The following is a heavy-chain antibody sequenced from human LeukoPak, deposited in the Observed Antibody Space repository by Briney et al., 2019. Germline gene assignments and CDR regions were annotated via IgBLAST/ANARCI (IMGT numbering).Heavy chain of an antibody. D-gene: IGHD3-10*01. V-gene: IGHV3-30-3*01. J-gene: IGHJ4*02. CDR1: GFTFSSYA. CDR3: ARANVLLWFGEFLNYFDY. CDR2: ISYDGSNK. Sequence: SGGSLRLSCAASGFTFSSYAMHWVRQAPGKGLEWVAVISYDGSNKYYADSVKGRFTISRDNSKNTLYLQMNSLRAEDTAVYYCARANVLLWFGEFLNYFDYWGQGTLVTVSS.